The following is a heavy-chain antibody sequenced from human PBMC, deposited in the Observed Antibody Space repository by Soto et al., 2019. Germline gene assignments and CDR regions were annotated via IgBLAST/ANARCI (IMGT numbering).Heavy chain of an antibody. Sequence: ASVKVSCKASGYTFTSYGISCVRQARGQRLEWIGWIVVGSNNRDYEQKFQQRVTIIRDMSRNTVYMELSRLRADDTAMYYCAAAETYDGSGYAYWGQGTLVTVPQ. D-gene: IGHD3-22*01. CDR1: GYTFTSYG. V-gene: IGHV1-58*02. J-gene: IGHJ4*02. CDR3: AAAETYDGSGYAY. CDR2: IVVGSNNR.